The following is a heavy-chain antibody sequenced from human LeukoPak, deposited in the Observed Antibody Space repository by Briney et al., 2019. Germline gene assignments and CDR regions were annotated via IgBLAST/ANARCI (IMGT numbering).Heavy chain of an antibody. CDR2: INPNSGGT. Sequence: GASVKVSCKASGYTFTGYYMHWVRQAPGQGLEWMGGINPNSGGTNYAQKFQGRVTMTRDTSISTAYMELSRLRSDDTAVYYCARDRGVVVAAADNWFDPWGQGTLVTVSS. V-gene: IGHV1-2*02. D-gene: IGHD2-15*01. CDR3: ARDRGVVVAAADNWFDP. CDR1: GYTFTGYY. J-gene: IGHJ5*02.